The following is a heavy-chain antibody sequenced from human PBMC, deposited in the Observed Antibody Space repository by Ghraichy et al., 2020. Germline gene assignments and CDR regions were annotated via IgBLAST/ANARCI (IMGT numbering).Heavy chain of an antibody. V-gene: IGHV3-23*01. Sequence: GGSLRLSCAASGFTFSSYAMSWVRQAPGKGLEWVSAISGSGGSTYYADSVKGRFTISRDNSKNTLYLQMNSLRAEDTAVYYCATIGGVVGATEPDYWGQGTLVTVSS. J-gene: IGHJ4*02. CDR1: GFTFSSYA. CDR2: ISGSGGST. D-gene: IGHD1-26*01. CDR3: ATIGGVVGATEPDY.